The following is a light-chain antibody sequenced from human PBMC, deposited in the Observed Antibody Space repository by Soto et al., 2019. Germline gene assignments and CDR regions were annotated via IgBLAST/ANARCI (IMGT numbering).Light chain of an antibody. CDR2: EVS. CDR1: QSLIHSDGSTY. Sequence: DVVMIQSPLSLPVTLGQPASISCRSSQSLIHSDGSTYLNWFQQRPGQSPRRLIYEVSDRDSGVPDRFSGSGSGTDFTLKISRVEAEDVGVYYCMQGTHWPWTFGQGTEVEIK. J-gene: IGKJ1*01. V-gene: IGKV2-30*02. CDR3: MQGTHWPWT.